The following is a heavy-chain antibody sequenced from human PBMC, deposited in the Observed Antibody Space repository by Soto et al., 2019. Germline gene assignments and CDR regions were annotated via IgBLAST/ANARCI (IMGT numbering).Heavy chain of an antibody. CDR1: GFIFNAYA. Sequence: EVQLLESGGGIVQPGGSLRLSCAASGFIFNAYAMTWVRQAPGKGLEWVSAIGGSGGNTYYAASVKGRFTISRDNSRDTVDLEMNSLRAEDTAVYYCARVASDYMNSLDNWGQGILVTVSS. D-gene: IGHD4-4*01. V-gene: IGHV3-23*01. J-gene: IGHJ4*02. CDR3: ARVASDYMNSLDN. CDR2: IGGSGGNT.